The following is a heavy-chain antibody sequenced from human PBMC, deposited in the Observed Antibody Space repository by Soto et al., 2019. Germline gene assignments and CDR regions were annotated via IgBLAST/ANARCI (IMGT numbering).Heavy chain of an antibody. V-gene: IGHV1-2*02. CDR3: APRGRIAARPNWFDP. Sequence: GASVKVSCKASGYTFTGYYMHWVRQAPGQGLEWMGWINPNSGGTNYAQKFQGRVTMTRDTSISTAYMELSRLRSDDTAVYYCAPRGRIAARPNWFDPWGQGTLVTVYS. CDR2: INPNSGGT. D-gene: IGHD6-6*01. J-gene: IGHJ5*02. CDR1: GYTFTGYY.